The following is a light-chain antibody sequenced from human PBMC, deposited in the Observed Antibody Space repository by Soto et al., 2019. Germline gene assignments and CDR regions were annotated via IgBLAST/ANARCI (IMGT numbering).Light chain of an antibody. Sequence: EIVMTQSPGTLSVSPGERATLSCRASQSVSSNLAWYQQKPGQAPRLLIYGASTRATGIPARFSGSGSGTEFTLTISSLQSEDFAVYYCQHYNDWPTFGGGTKVEIK. J-gene: IGKJ4*01. CDR3: QHYNDWPT. V-gene: IGKV3-15*01. CDR1: QSVSSN. CDR2: GAS.